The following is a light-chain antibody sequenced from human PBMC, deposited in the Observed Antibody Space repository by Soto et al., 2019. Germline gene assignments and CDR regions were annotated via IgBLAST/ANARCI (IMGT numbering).Light chain of an antibody. V-gene: IGKV3-15*01. CDR1: ESVAS. CDR3: QQHETLIT. Sequence: EIFLTQSPGTLSLSPGEGTTLSCRASESVASLAWYQQKPGQPPRLLIYAASTRATDVPARFSGGGSETEFTLTISSLQSEDFAVYYCQQHETLITFGQGTRLEIK. CDR2: AAS. J-gene: IGKJ5*01.